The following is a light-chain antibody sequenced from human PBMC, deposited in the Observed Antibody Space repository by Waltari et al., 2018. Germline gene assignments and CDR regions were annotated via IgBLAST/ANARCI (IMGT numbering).Light chain of an antibody. CDR3: AAWGDSLHGRWV. J-gene: IGLJ3*02. V-gene: IGLV1-44*01. CDR1: GSTFGTNT. CDR2: NNN. Sequence: QSVLTQPPSASGTPGQRVTISCSGAGSTFGTNTLNCSQQVPGTAPKLLIFNNNQRPSGVPDRFSGSKSGTSASLAISGLQSEDEADYYCAAWGDSLHGRWVFGGGTKLTDL.